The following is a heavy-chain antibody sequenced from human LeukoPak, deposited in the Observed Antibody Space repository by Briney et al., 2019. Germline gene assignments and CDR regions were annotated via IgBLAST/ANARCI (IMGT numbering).Heavy chain of an antibody. Sequence: SETLSLTCTVSGGSISSYYWSWIRQPPGKGLEWIGYIYYSGSTNYNPSLKSRVTISVDTSKNQFSLKLSSVTAADTAVYYCARGRRVYDYVWGSYRPPLDYWGQGTLVTVSS. V-gene: IGHV4-59*12. CDR2: IYYSGST. J-gene: IGHJ4*02. CDR1: GGSISSYY. D-gene: IGHD3-16*02. CDR3: ARGRRVYDYVWGSYRPPLDY.